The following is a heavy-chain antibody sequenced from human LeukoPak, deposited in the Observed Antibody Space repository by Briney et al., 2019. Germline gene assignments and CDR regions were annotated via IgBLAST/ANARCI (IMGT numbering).Heavy chain of an antibody. V-gene: IGHV1-2*02. D-gene: IGHD2-8*02. CDR2: INPRNGAT. CDR3: ARDPRDTGGSYDS. CDR1: GYTFTNFY. Sequence: GASVNVSCKASGYTFTNFYIHWVRQAPGQGPDWMGYINPRNGATSYSQKFQGRLTFTRDSSISTAYMEVSSLKSDDTALYYCARDPRDTGGSYDSWGQGTLLTVSS. J-gene: IGHJ5*01.